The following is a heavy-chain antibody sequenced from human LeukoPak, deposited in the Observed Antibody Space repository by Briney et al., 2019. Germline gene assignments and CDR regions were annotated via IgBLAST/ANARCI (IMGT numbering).Heavy chain of an antibody. D-gene: IGHD6-19*01. Sequence: ASVKVSCKASGGTFSSYAISWVRQAPGQGLEWMGGIIPIFGTANYAQKFQGRVTITADESTSTAYMELSSLRSEDTAVYYCARQGAYSSAIGMGYWGQGTLVTVSS. CDR3: ARQGAYSSAIGMGY. CDR1: GGTFSSYA. V-gene: IGHV1-69*01. CDR2: IIPIFGTA. J-gene: IGHJ4*02.